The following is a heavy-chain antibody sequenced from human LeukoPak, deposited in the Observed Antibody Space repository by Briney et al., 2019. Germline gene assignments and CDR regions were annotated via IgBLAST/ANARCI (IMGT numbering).Heavy chain of an antibody. Sequence: SGGSLRISCAASGFTFSGYWMHWVRQAQGKGLVCVSRIKSDGSYTAYADSVKGRFTISRDNAKNTLYLQMNSLRAEDTAVYYCARDVRGGYHDYWGQGTLVTVSS. CDR1: GFTFSGYW. J-gene: IGHJ4*02. CDR3: ARDVRGGYHDY. V-gene: IGHV3-74*01. D-gene: IGHD5-18*01. CDR2: IKSDGSYT.